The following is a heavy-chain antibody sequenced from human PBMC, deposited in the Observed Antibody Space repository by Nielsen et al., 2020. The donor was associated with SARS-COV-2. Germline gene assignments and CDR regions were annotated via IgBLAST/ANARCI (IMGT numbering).Heavy chain of an antibody. D-gene: IGHD1-20*01. J-gene: IGHJ6*02. CDR3: ARDRITGTGPYYYYYGMDV. CDR2: INPSGGST. Sequence: ASVQVSCKASGYTFTSYYMHWVRQAPGQGLEWMGIINPSGGSTSYAQKFQGRVTMTRDTSTSTVYMELSSLRSEDTAVYYCARDRITGTGPYYYYYGMDVWGQGTTVTVSS. V-gene: IGHV1-46*01. CDR1: GYTFTSYY.